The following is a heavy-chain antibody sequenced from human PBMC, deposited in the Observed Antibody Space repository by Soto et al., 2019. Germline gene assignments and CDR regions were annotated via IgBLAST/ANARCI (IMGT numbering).Heavy chain of an antibody. J-gene: IGHJ4*02. CDR2: ISAYSGNT. CDR1: GYSFTDYK. D-gene: IGHD3-22*01. V-gene: IGHV1-18*04. CDR3: ARDFYESSGYCDY. Sequence: ASVKVSCKTSGYSFTDYKLHWVRQAPGQGLEWMGWISAYSGNTVYTQRFKGRLTMATDTSTGTAYMELRSLRSDDTAVYYCARDFYESSGYCDYWGQGTLVTVSS.